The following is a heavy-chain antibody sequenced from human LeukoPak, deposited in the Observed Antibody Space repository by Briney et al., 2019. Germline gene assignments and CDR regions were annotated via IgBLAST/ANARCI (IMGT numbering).Heavy chain of an antibody. V-gene: IGHV2-5*02. CDR2: IYWDDDK. CDR1: GFSLSTSGVG. D-gene: IGHD3-22*01. J-gene: IGHJ4*02. CDR3: AHRTYYYDSSGYYYPSYFDY. Sequence: SGPTLVNPTPTLTLTCTFSGFSLSTSGVGVGWIRQPPGKALEWLALIYWDDDKRYSPSLKSRLTITKDTSKNQVVLTMTNMDPVDTATYYCAHRTYYYDSSGYYYPSYFDYWGQGTLVTVSS.